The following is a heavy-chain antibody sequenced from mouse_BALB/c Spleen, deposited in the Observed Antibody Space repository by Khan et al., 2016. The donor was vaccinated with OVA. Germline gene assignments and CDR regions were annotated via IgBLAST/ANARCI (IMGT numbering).Heavy chain of an antibody. V-gene: IGHV2-3*01. Sequence: QVQLKESGPGLVAPSQCLSITCTVSVFSLTSYGVSWVRQPPGKGLEWLGVIWGDGNTNYHSTLISRLSISKDDSKSQVFLKLNSLQTDDTATYYCVKQNHGTLYAVDYWGQGTSVTVSS. J-gene: IGHJ4*01. D-gene: IGHD2-1*01. CDR3: VKQNHGTLYAVDY. CDR2: IWGDGNT. CDR1: VFSLTSYG.